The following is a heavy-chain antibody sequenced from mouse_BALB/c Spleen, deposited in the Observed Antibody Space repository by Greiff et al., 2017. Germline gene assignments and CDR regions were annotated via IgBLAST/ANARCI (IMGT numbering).Heavy chain of an antibody. Sequence: DVMLVESGGGLVKPGGSLTLSCAASGFTFSDYYMYWVRQTPEKRLEWVATISDGGSYTYYPDSVKGRFTISRDNAKNNLYLQMSSLKSEDTAMYYCARDWGLDYGNYYAMDYWGQGTSVTVSA. V-gene: IGHV5-4*02. CDR2: ISDGGSYT. CDR3: ARDWGLDYGNYYAMDY. J-gene: IGHJ4*01. CDR1: GFTFSDYY. D-gene: IGHD2-1*01.